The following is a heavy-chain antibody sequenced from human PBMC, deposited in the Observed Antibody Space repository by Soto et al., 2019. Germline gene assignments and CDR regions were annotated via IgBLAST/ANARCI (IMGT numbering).Heavy chain of an antibody. V-gene: IGHV4-4*07. D-gene: IGHD6-19*01. J-gene: IGHJ4*02. Sequence: PSETLSLTCTVSGGSISSYYWSWIRQAAGKGLEWIGRIYTSGSTSYNPSLKSRVTMSVDTSKNQFSLKLSSVTAADTAVYYCARARKKQWLVLRGYYFDYWGQGTLVTVSS. CDR3: ARARKKQWLVLRGYYFDY. CDR1: GGSISSYY. CDR2: IYTSGST.